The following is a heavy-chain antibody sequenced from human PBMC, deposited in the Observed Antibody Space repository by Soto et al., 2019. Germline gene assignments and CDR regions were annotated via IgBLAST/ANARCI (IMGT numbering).Heavy chain of an antibody. V-gene: IGHV3-21*01. D-gene: IGHD3-10*01. CDR2: IRGFSPYT. Sequence: GGSLRLSCISSGFTFRTYTMNWVRQAPGKGLEWVPGIRGFSPYTFYAESVKGRFTISRDNAKNSLYLQMNSLRAEDTAVYYCARDRGYDAHDYYYNAMDVWGQGTTVTVSS. J-gene: IGHJ6*02. CDR3: ARDRGYDAHDYYYNAMDV. CDR1: GFTFRTYT.